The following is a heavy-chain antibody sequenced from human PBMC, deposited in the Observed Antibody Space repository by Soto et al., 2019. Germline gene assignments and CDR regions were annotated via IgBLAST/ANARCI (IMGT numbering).Heavy chain of an antibody. V-gene: IGHV4-4*07. D-gene: IGHD6-13*01. CDR1: GGSISSYY. J-gene: IGHJ6*02. Sequence: PSDTLSLTCPVSGGSISSYYWSWIRQPAGKGLEWIGRIYTSGSTNYNPSLKSRVTMSVDTSKNQFSLKLSSVTAADTAVYYCARGNSSSWYYYYYYGMDVWGQGTTVT. CDR2: IYTSGST. CDR3: ARGNSSSWYYYYYYGMDV.